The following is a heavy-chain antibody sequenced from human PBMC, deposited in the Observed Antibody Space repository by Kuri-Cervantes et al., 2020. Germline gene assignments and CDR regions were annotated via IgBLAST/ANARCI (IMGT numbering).Heavy chain of an antibody. D-gene: IGHD2-15*01. CDR3: VHRGQRGSWFDP. Sequence: SGPTLVKPTQTLTLTCTFSGFSLSSNGVGVGWIRQPPGKALEWLALTFWDDIKRYSPSLKSRLSITKDTSKNHVVLVMTDMQPVDTATYFRVHRGQRGSWFDPWGQGTLVTVSS. V-gene: IGHV2-5*02. CDR1: GFSLSSNGVG. CDR2: TFWDDIK. J-gene: IGHJ5*02.